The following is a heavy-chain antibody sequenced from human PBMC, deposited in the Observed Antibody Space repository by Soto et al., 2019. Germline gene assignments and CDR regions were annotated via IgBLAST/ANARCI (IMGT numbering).Heavy chain of an antibody. CDR2: ISGSGGST. CDR3: AKDRALTYYDFWSGWPYYFDY. Sequence: GGSLRLSCAASGFTFSSYAMSWVRQAPGKGLEWVSAISGSGGSTYYADSVKGRFTISRDNSKNTLYLQMNSLRAEDTAVYYCAKDRALTYYDFWSGWPYYFDYWGQGTLVTVSS. D-gene: IGHD3-3*01. V-gene: IGHV3-23*01. J-gene: IGHJ4*02. CDR1: GFTFSSYA.